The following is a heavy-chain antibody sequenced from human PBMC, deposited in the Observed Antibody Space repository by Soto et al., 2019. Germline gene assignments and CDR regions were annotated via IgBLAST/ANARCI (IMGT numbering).Heavy chain of an antibody. CDR1: GFTFSDYY. D-gene: IGHD2-21*01. CDR2: ISPGSRYP. V-gene: IGHV3-11*06. Sequence: PGGSLRLSGAISGFTFSDYYISWIRQAPGKGLEWLSYISPGSRYPAYADSVKGRFTISRDNARRSLSLQMNSLTVDDTAIYYCVRGGGGGPFDPLGQGSMLTVSS. J-gene: IGHJ5*02. CDR3: VRGGGGGPFDP.